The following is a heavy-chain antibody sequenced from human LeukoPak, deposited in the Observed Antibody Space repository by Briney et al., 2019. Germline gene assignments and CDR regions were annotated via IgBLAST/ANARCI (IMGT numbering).Heavy chain of an antibody. D-gene: IGHD1-26*01. V-gene: IGHV3-30*18. CDR1: GFTFSSYG. CDR2: ISYDGSNK. J-gene: IGHJ5*02. Sequence: PGRSLRLSCAASGFTFSSYGMRWVRQAPGKGLEWVAVISYDGSNKYYADSVKGRFTISRDNSKNTLYLQMHSLRAEDTAVYYCAKQTYYDPCYHWGQGPLVTVSS. CDR3: AKQTYYDPCYH.